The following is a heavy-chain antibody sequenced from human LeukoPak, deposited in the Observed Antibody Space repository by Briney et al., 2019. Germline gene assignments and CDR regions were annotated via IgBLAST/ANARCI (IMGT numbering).Heavy chain of an antibody. CDR1: GFTFNDYG. D-gene: IGHD3-10*01. CDR2: ISSSGGET. CDR3: ARKSYAPGSLSFSDY. V-gene: IGHV3-23*01. J-gene: IGHJ4*02. Sequence: GGSLRLSCAASGFTFNDYGMNRVSQAPGKGLEWVASISSSGGETYLADSLKGRFTVSRDNSKNTLYLQMNSLRAEDTAVYYCARKSYAPGSLSFSDYWGQGTLVTVSS.